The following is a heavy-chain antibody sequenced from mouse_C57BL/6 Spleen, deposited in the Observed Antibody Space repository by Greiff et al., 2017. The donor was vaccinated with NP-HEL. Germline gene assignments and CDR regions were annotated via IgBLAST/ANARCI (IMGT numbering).Heavy chain of an antibody. CDR2: ISSGSSTI. V-gene: IGHV5-17*01. Sequence: EVKLVESGGGLVKPGGSLKLSCAASGFTFSDYGMHWVRQAPEKGLEWVAYISSGSSTIYYADTVKGRFTISRDNAKNTLFLQMTSLRSEDTAMYYCARDYPGAMDYWGQGTSVTVSS. CDR3: ARDYPGAMDY. J-gene: IGHJ4*01. CDR1: GFTFSDYG. D-gene: IGHD5-5*01.